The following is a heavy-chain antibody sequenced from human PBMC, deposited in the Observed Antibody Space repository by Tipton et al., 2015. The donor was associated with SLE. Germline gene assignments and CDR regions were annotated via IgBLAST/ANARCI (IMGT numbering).Heavy chain of an antibody. D-gene: IGHD5-18*01. CDR3: ARSGYSSDYFDY. CDR2: IYYSGST. Sequence: TLSLTCTVSGGSISTNYWGWIRQPPGKGLEWIGYIYYSGSTNYNPSLKSRVTISVDTSKNQFSLKLSSVTAADTAVYYCARSGYSSDYFDYWGQGTLVTVSS. V-gene: IGHV4-59*01. J-gene: IGHJ4*02. CDR1: GGSISTNY.